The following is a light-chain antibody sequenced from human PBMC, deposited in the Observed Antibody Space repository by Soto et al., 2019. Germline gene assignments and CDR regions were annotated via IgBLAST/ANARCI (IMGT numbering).Light chain of an antibody. Sequence: DIQMTQSPSSLSVSVGDRVTITCRASQSIGGFLNWYQQKLGKAPKLLICAASSLQRGVRSRCSGSGYGTDFTLTISSPQPEDFATYYSQQSYSTPLTLGGGTKVDIK. CDR2: AAS. J-gene: IGKJ4*01. CDR1: QSIGGF. CDR3: QQSYSTPLT. V-gene: IGKV1-39*01.